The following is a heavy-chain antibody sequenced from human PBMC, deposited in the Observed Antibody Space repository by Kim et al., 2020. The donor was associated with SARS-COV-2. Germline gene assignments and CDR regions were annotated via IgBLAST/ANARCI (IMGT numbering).Heavy chain of an antibody. CDR2: IYYSGST. D-gene: IGHD5-18*01. Sequence: SETLSLTCTVSGGSISSYYWSWIRQPPGNGLEWIGYIYYSGSTNYNPSLKSRVTISVDTSKNQFSLKLSSVTAADTAVYYCARDQKDTAMVHYFDYWGQGTLVTVSS. CDR3: ARDQKDTAMVHYFDY. CDR1: GGSISSYY. J-gene: IGHJ4*02. V-gene: IGHV4-59*13.